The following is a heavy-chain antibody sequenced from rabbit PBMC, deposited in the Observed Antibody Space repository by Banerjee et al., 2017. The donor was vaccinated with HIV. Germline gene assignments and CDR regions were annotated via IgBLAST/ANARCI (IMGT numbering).Heavy chain of an antibody. J-gene: IGHJ4*01. V-gene: IGHV1S40*01. D-gene: IGHD6-1*01. CDR3: ARDLAGDYAYVFNL. CDR2: GAT. Sequence: GATYYANWAKGRFTISKTSSTTVTLQMTSLTAADTATYFCARDLAGDYAYVFNLWGPGTLVTVS.